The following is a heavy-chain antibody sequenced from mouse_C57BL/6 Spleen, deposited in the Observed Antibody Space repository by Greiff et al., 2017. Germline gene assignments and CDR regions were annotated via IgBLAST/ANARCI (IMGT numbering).Heavy chain of an antibody. Sequence: EVQWVESGGGLVQPGGSLKLSCAASGFTFSDYYMYWVRQTPEKRLEWVAYISNGGGSTYYPDTVKGRFTISRDNAKNTLYLQMSRLKSEDTAMYYCARETNWYFDVWGTGTTVTVSS. V-gene: IGHV5-12*01. CDR3: ARETNWYFDV. D-gene: IGHD1-3*01. CDR2: ISNGGGST. CDR1: GFTFSDYY. J-gene: IGHJ1*03.